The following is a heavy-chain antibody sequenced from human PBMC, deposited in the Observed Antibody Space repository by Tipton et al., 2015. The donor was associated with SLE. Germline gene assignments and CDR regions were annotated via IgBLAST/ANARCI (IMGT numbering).Heavy chain of an antibody. J-gene: IGHJ4*02. CDR1: GGSFSAYY. CDR3: ARRHYSGPFDS. CDR2: INHSGST. D-gene: IGHD5-12*01. V-gene: IGHV4-34*01. Sequence: LRLSCAVYGGSFSAYYWSWIRQPPGKGLEWIGEINHSGSTNYNPSLKSRVTISVDTSKNQFSLKLSSVTAADTAVYYCARRHYSGPFDSWGQGTLVTVSS.